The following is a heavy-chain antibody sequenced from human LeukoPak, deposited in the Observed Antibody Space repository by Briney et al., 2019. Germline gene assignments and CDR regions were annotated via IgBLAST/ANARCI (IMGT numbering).Heavy chain of an antibody. J-gene: IGHJ4*02. Sequence: GGSLRLSCAASGFSFSSYAMSWVRQAPGMGLEWVSDISDSGVSTYYADSVKGRFTIFRDNSKNTLYLQMNTLRAEDTAVYFCAKIRGYSYGYGDYWGQGTLVTVSS. CDR2: ISDSGVST. CDR1: GFSFSSYA. D-gene: IGHD5-18*01. CDR3: AKIRGYSYGYGDY. V-gene: IGHV3-23*01.